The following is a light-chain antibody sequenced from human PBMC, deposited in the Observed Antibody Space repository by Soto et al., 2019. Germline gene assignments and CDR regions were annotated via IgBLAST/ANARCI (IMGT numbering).Light chain of an antibody. CDR2: EVS. J-gene: IGLJ1*01. CDR1: SSDVGGYNY. CDR3: SSYTSSSTPYV. V-gene: IGLV2-14*01. Sequence: QSVLTQPASVSGSPGQSITISCTGTSSDVGGYNYVSWHQQHPGKAPKLMIYEVSNRPSGVSNRFSGSKSGNTASLTISGLQAEDEADYYCSSYTSSSTPYVFGTGTKATVL.